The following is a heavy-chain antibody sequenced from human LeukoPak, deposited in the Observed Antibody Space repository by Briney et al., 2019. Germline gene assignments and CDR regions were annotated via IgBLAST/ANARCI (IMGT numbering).Heavy chain of an antibody. V-gene: IGHV4-30-4*01. J-gene: IGHJ4*02. Sequence: SETLSLTCSVSGGSISRSDYYWSWIRQPPGKGLEWIGYIYYSGITYYNPSLKSRVTISVDTSKNQFSLKLSSVTAADTAVYYCARVEAAVPLEAHRENDYWGQGTLVTVSS. D-gene: IGHD6-13*01. CDR1: GGSISRSDYY. CDR3: ARVEAAVPLEAHRENDY. CDR2: IYYSGIT.